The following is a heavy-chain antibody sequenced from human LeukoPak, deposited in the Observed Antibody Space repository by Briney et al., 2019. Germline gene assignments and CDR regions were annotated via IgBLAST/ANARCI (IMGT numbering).Heavy chain of an antibody. CDR1: GXSISSSSSY. D-gene: IGHD5-18*01. V-gene: IGHV4-39*01. Sequence: SETLSLTCTVSGXSISSSSSYWGWIRQPPGKGLEWIGSIYYSKNTYYNPSLKSRVTISADTSKNQFSLTLGSVSATDTAVYYCVSPRGFSYGYFDYWGQGTLVTVSS. CDR2: IYYSKNT. CDR3: VSPRGFSYGYFDY. J-gene: IGHJ4*02.